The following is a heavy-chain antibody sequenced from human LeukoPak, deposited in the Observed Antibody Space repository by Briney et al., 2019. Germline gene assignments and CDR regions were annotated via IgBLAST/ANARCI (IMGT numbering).Heavy chain of an antibody. CDR1: GGSISSYY. CDR2: IYYSGST. CDR3: ARHSCSFDYYDSSGYCRGNQDFDY. J-gene: IGHJ4*02. Sequence: PSETLSLTCTVSGGSISSYYWSWIRQPAGKGLEWIGYIYYSGSTNYNPSLKSRVTISVDTSKNQFSLKLSSVTAADTAVYYCARHSCSFDYYDSSGYCRGNQDFDYWGQGTLVTVSS. V-gene: IGHV4-59*08. D-gene: IGHD3-22*01.